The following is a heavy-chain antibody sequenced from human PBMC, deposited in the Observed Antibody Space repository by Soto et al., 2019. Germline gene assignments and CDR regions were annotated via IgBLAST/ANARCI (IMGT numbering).Heavy chain of an antibody. J-gene: IGHJ5*02. CDR1: GGSISSGGYY. Sequence: SETLSLTCTVSGGSISSGGYYWSWIRQHPGKGLEWIGYIFYSGSTYYNPSLKSRVTISVDTSKNQFSLKLSSVTAADTAVCYCARGLYYYDSSGYPFDPWGQGTLVTVSS. CDR3: ARGLYYYDSSGYPFDP. D-gene: IGHD3-22*01. V-gene: IGHV4-31*03. CDR2: IFYSGST.